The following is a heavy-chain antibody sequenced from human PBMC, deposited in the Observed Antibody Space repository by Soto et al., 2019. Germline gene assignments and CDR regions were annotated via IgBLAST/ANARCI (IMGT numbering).Heavy chain of an antibody. CDR1: GGSISSGDYY. CDR3: ARTIVATEEYNWFDP. V-gene: IGHV4-30-4*01. D-gene: IGHD5-12*01. Sequence: QVQLQESGPGLVKPSQTLSLTCTVSGGSISSGDYYWSWIRQPPGKGLEWIGYIYYSGSTYYNPSLKSRVTISVDTSKNQCSLKLSSVTAADTAVYYCARTIVATEEYNWFDPWGQGTLVTVSS. CDR2: IYYSGST. J-gene: IGHJ5*02.